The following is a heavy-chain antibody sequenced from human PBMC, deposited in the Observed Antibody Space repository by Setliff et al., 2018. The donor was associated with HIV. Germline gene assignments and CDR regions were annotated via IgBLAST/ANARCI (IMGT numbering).Heavy chain of an antibody. CDR1: GGSISRSTYY. D-gene: IGHD2-15*01. V-gene: IGHV4-39*07. Sequence: FGGSISRSTYYWGWIRQPPGKGLEWIGALSSNGNSYYNPSYKSRVTISIDSSKNLFSLRLNSLTAADTAVYYCAAQDLAEVRWYYMDYWGQGAPVTVSS. J-gene: IGHJ4*02. CDR2: LSSNGNS. CDR3: AAQDLAEVRWYYMDY.